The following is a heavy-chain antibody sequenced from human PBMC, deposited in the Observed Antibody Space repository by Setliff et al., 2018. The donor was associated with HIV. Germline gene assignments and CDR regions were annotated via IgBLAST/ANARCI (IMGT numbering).Heavy chain of an antibody. V-gene: IGHV3-21*01. CDR2: ISSSSSYI. Sequence: PGGSLRLSCAASGFTFSSYSMNWVRQAPGKGLEWVSSISSSSSYIYYAESVKGRFTISRDNAKNSPYLQMNSLRAEDTAVYYCARGSSLFWSGSFDYWGQGTLVTVSS. CDR3: ARGSSLFWSGSFDY. J-gene: IGHJ4*02. D-gene: IGHD3-3*01. CDR1: GFTFSSYS.